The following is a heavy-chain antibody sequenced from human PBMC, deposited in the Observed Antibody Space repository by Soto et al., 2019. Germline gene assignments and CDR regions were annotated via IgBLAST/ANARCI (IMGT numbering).Heavy chain of an antibody. D-gene: IGHD1-20*01. Sequence: HPGGSLRLSCTASGFTFGDYAMSWFRQAPGKGLEWVGFIRSKAYGGTTEYAASVKGRFTISRDDSKSIAYLQMNSLKTEDTAVYYCTSSITTRDAFDIWGQGTMVTVSS. CDR3: TSSITTRDAFDI. CDR1: GFTFGDYA. CDR2: IRSKAYGGTT. J-gene: IGHJ3*02. V-gene: IGHV3-49*03.